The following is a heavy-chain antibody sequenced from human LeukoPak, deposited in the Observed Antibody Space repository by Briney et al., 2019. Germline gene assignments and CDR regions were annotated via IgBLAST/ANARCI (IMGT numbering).Heavy chain of an antibody. CDR3: ASLFRDCSGGSCYFHNYYYGMDV. J-gene: IGHJ6*02. CDR2: ISSSSNTI. CDR1: GFTFSSHS. Sequence: GGSLRLSCAASGFTFSSHSMNWVRQAPGKGLEWVSYISSSSNTIYYADSVKGRFTISRDNAKNSLYLQMNSLRDEDTAVYYCASLFRDCSGGSCYFHNYYYGMDVWGQGTTVTVSS. V-gene: IGHV3-48*02. D-gene: IGHD2-15*01.